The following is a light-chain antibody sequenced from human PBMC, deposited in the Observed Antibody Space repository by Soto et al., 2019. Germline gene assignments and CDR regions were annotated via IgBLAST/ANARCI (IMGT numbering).Light chain of an antibody. Sequence: DIQLTQSPSNLSASVGDRVTITCRASQSITIWLAWYQQKPGKAPKLLIFDASSLESGFPSRFSGSGSGTEFTLTISSIQPYDFATYYYQQYNSYSWTFGQGTKVEIK. CDR1: QSITIW. J-gene: IGKJ1*01. V-gene: IGKV1-5*01. CDR3: QQYNSYSWT. CDR2: DAS.